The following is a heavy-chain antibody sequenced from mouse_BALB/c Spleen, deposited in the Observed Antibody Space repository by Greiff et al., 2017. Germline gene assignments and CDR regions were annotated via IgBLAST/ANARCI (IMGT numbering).Heavy chain of an antibody. J-gene: IGHJ3*01. CDR3: ARQYYGPSWFAY. D-gene: IGHD1-2*01. CDR2: INSNGGST. V-gene: IGHV5-6-2*01. CDR1: GFTFSSYY. Sequence: EVKLMESGGGLVKLGGSLKLSCAASGFTFSSYYMSWVRQTPEKRLELVAAINSNGGSTYYPDTVKGRFTISRDNAKNTLYLQMSSLKSEDTALYYCARQYYGPSWFAYWGQGTLVTVSA.